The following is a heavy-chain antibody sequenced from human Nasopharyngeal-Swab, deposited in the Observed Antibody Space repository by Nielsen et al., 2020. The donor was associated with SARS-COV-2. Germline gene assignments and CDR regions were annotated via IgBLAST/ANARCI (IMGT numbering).Heavy chain of an antibody. CDR1: GGSISSYY. Sequence: GSLRLSCTVSGGSISSYYWSWIRQPPGKGLEWIGYIYYSGSTNYNPSLKSRVTISVDTSKNQFSLKLSSVTAADTAVYYCAREGRGIFGGLGGGTIDYWGQGTLVTVSS. CDR2: IYYSGST. V-gene: IGHV4-59*01. CDR3: AREGRGIFGGLGGGTIDY. J-gene: IGHJ4*02. D-gene: IGHD3-3*01.